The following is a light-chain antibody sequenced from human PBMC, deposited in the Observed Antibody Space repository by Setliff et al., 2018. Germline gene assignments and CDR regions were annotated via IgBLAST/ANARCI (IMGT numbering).Light chain of an antibody. CDR1: QDVSNNY. V-gene: IGKV3-20*01. Sequence: EVVLTQSPGTLSLSPGESATLSCRASQDVSNNYLAWYQQRPGQTPRLLIYAASSRATAIPDRFSGSGSGTDFTLTISRLEPEDFAVYYCQQYGSPPFSFGPGTKVDIK. J-gene: IGKJ3*01. CDR2: AAS. CDR3: QQYGSPPFS.